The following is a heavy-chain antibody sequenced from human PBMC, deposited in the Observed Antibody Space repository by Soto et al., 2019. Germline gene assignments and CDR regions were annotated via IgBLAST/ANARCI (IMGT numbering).Heavy chain of an antibody. CDR1: GFTFSSYA. Sequence: GGSLRLSCAASGFTFSSYAMSWVRQAPGRGLESVSAISGSGGNTYYEDSVKGRFTISRDNSKNTPYLQMNSLRAEDTAVYYCAKPNLYCSSTSCYDYWGQGTLVTVSS. V-gene: IGHV3-23*01. CDR3: AKPNLYCSSTSCYDY. D-gene: IGHD2-2*01. CDR2: ISGSGGNT. J-gene: IGHJ4*02.